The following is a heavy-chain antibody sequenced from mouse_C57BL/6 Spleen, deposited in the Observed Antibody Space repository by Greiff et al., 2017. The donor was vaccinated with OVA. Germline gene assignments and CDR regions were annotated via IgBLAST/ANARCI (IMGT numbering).Heavy chain of an antibody. CDR3: ARNGRRGFAY. D-gene: IGHD3-1*01. J-gene: IGHJ3*01. V-gene: IGHV1-76*01. CDR2: IYPGSGNT. CDR1: GYTFTDYY. Sequence: QVQLQQSGAELVRPGASVKLSCKASGYTFTDYYINWVKQRPGQGLEWIARIYPGSGNTYYNEKFKGKATLTAEKSSSAAYMQLSSLTSEDSAVYFWARNGRRGFAYWGQGTLVTVSA.